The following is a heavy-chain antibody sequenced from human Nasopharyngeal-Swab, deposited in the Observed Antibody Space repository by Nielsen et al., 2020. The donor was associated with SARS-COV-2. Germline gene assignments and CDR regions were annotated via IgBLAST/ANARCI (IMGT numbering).Heavy chain of an antibody. J-gene: IGHJ4*02. D-gene: IGHD2-15*01. CDR2: IKPDGSEG. Sequence: WIRQPPGKGLEWVASIKPDGSEGYYVDSVKGRFTISRDSAESSLYLQMNSLGAEDTAVYYCASLLVAGATDIDCWGQGTQVTVSS. V-gene: IGHV3-7*03. CDR3: ASLLVAGATDIDC.